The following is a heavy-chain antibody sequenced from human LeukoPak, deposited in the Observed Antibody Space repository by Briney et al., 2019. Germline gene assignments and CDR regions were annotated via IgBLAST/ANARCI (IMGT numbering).Heavy chain of an antibody. CDR1: GGSISSSSYY. CDR2: IYYSGST. D-gene: IGHD4-17*01. CDR3: ARPTTVTTISADAFDI. V-gene: IGHV4-39*07. Sequence: SETLSLTCTVSGGSISSSSYYWGWIRQPPGKGLEWIGSIYYSGSTYYNPSLKSRVTISVDTSKNQFSLKLSSVTAADTAVYYCARPTTVTTISADAFDIWGQGTMVTVSS. J-gene: IGHJ3*02.